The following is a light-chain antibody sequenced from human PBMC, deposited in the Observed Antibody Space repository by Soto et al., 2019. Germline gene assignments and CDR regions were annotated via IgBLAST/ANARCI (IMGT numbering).Light chain of an antibody. J-gene: IGKJ1*01. CDR2: AAS. V-gene: IGKV1-27*01. CDR1: QSINNY. CDR3: QRYNSAPWT. Sequence: DIQMTQSPSSLSASVGDRVTITCRASQSINNYLAWYQQKPGKVPKLLIYAASTLQSGVPSRFSGSGSGTDFTLTISSLQPEDGATYYCQRYNSAPWTFGQGTKVEIK.